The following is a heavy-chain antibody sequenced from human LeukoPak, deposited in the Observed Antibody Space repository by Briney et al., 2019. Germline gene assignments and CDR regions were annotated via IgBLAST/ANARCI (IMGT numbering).Heavy chain of an antibody. CDR3: ARDPSPDSSGFRAEYFQH. Sequence: ATVRVSCKASGYTFTSYYMHWVRQAPGQGLEWMGIINPSGGSTSYAQKFQGRVTMTRDTSTSTVYMELSSLRSEDTAVYYCARDPSPDSSGFRAEYFQHWGQGTLVTVSS. D-gene: IGHD3-22*01. J-gene: IGHJ1*01. CDR1: GYTFTSYY. V-gene: IGHV1-46*01. CDR2: INPSGGST.